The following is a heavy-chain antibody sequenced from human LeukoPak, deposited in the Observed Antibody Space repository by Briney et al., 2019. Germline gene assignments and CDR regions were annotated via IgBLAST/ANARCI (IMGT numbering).Heavy chain of an antibody. V-gene: IGHV4-59*08. CDR3: ARHEGVWNQNWFDP. J-gene: IGHJ5*02. D-gene: IGHD1-14*01. Sequence: ASETLSLTCTVSGGSISSYYWSWIRQPPGKGLEWIGYIYYSGSTNYNPSLKSRVTISVDTSKNQFSLKLSSVTAADTAVYYCARHEGVWNQNWFDPWGQGTLVTVSS. CDR1: GGSISSYY. CDR2: IYYSGST.